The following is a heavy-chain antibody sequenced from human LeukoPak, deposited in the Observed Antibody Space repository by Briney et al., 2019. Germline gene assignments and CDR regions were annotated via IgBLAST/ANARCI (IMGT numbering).Heavy chain of an antibody. V-gene: IGHV4-31*03. CDR1: GGSISSGGYY. CDR2: IYYSGST. Sequence: SETLSLTCTVSGGSISSGGYYWSWIRQHPGKGLEWIGYIYYSGSTYYNPSLKSRVTISVDTSKSQFSLKLSSVTAADTAVYYCARVWGPATAVALGWFDPWGQGTLVTVSS. J-gene: IGHJ5*02. D-gene: IGHD5-18*01. CDR3: ARVWGPATAVALGWFDP.